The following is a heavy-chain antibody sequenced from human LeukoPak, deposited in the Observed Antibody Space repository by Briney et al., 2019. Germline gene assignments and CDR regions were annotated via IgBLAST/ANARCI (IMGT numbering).Heavy chain of an antibody. CDR3: ARVFDSGSQAYFYYMDV. Sequence: SETLSLTCTVSGYSISSGYYWGWIRQSPETGLEWIGSFYQSGSTYYNPSLKSRVTISVDTSKNHFSLKLSSVTAADTAVYYCARVFDSGSQAYFYYMDVWGKGTTVTISS. J-gene: IGHJ6*03. D-gene: IGHD3-10*01. CDR1: GYSISSGYY. V-gene: IGHV4-38-2*02. CDR2: FYQSGST.